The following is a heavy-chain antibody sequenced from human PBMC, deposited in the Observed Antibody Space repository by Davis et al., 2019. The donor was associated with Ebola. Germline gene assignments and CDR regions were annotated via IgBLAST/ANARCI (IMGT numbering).Heavy chain of an antibody. D-gene: IGHD3-22*01. CDR1: GFTFSSYS. V-gene: IGHV3-48*02. Sequence: PGGSLRLSCAASGFTFSSYSMNWVRQAPGKGLEWVSYISSSSSTIYYADSVKGRFTISRDNAKNSLYLQMNSLRDEDTAVYYCARGEYYYDTNGSRRRYCDYWGQGTLVTVSS. CDR3: ARGEYYYDTNGSRRRYCDY. CDR2: ISSSSSTI. J-gene: IGHJ4*02.